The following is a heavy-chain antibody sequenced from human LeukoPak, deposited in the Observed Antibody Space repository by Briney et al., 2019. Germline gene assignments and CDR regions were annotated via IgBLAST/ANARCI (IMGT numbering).Heavy chain of an antibody. V-gene: IGHV3-7*01. CDR2: IKQDGSEK. Sequence: PGGSLRLSCAASGFTFSSYWMSWVRQAPGKGLEWVANIKQDGSEKYYVDSVKGRFTISRDNAKNSLYLQMNSLRAEDTAVYYCASGRCSGGSCYPAWGQGTLVTVSS. D-gene: IGHD2-15*01. CDR1: GFTFSSYW. CDR3: ASGRCSGGSCYPA. J-gene: IGHJ5*02.